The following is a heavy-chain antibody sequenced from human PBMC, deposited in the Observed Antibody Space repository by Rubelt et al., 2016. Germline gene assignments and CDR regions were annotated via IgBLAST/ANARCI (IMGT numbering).Heavy chain of an antibody. Sequence: QVQLQQWGAGLLKPSETLSLTCAVYGGSFSGYYWSWIRQPPGKGLEWIGEINHSGSTNYNPSLKSRVTISVDTSKNQFSLKLSSVTAADTAVYYCARGRWLSLDYWGQGTLVTVSS. CDR1: GGSFSGYY. D-gene: IGHD3-22*01. V-gene: IGHV4-34*01. J-gene: IGHJ4*02. CDR2: INHSGST. CDR3: ARGRWLSLDY.